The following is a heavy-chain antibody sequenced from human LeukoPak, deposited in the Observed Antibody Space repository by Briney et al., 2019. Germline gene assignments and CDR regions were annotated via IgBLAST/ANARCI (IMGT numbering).Heavy chain of an antibody. CDR1: GFTFNICA. J-gene: IGHJ4*02. CDR2: IGSTDI. V-gene: IGHV3-23*01. CDR3: AKDATPGNSIWDYFAF. Sequence: GGSLRLSCAASGFTFNICAMSWVRQAPGKGLEWVSSIGSTDIYYADSVKGRFTVSRDNSKNTLYLHLNSLRAEDSAVYYCAKDATPGNSIWDYFAFWGQGTVVTVSS. D-gene: IGHD1-7*01.